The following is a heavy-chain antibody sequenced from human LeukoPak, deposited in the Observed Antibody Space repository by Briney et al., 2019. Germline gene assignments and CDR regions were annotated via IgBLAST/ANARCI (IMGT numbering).Heavy chain of an antibody. V-gene: IGHV3-21*01. D-gene: IGHD3-10*01. Sequence: GGSLRLSCAASGFTFSSYSMNWVRQAPGKGVEWVSFISGTSSYIYYADSAKGRFTISRDNAKNSLYLQMNSLRAEDTAVYYCARGEYGSGSYHIDCWGQGTLVTVSS. J-gene: IGHJ4*02. CDR1: GFTFSSYS. CDR3: ARGEYGSGSYHIDC. CDR2: ISGTSSYI.